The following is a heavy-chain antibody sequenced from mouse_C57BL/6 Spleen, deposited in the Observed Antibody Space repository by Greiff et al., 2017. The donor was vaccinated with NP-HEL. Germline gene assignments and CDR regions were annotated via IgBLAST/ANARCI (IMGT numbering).Heavy chain of an antibody. CDR1: GYTFTSYW. Sequence: VQLQQSGTVLARPGASVKVSCKTSGYTFTSYWMHWVKQRPGQGLEWIGAIYPGNSDTSYNQKFKGKAKLTAVTSASTAYMELSSLTNEDSAVYYCTRDYGSSYVNYFDYWGQGTTLTVSS. V-gene: IGHV1-5*01. CDR3: TRDYGSSYVNYFDY. J-gene: IGHJ2*01. CDR2: IYPGNSDT. D-gene: IGHD1-1*01.